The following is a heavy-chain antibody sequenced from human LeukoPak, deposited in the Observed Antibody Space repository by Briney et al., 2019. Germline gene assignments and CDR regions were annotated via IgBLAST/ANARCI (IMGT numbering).Heavy chain of an antibody. J-gene: IGHJ4*02. CDR3: ASLNYGPDY. V-gene: IGHV3-74*01. CDR2: IDNDGRGT. CDR1: GFTFSSYW. Sequence: GGSLRLSCAASGFTFSSYWMHWVRQAPGKGLVWVSRIDNDGRGTSYADSVKGRFTVSRDNAKNRLYLQMNSLRAEDTAVYYCASLNYGPDYWGQGTLVTVSS. D-gene: IGHD3-16*01.